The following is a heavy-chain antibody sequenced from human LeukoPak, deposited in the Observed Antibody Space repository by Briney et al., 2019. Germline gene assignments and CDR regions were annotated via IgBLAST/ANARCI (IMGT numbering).Heavy chain of an antibody. J-gene: IGHJ4*02. D-gene: IGHD6-19*01. CDR1: GGSISSSSYY. V-gene: IGHV4-39*07. Sequence: PSETLSLTCTVSGGSISSSSYYWGWIRQPPGKGLEWIGSIYYSGSTYYNPSLKSRVTISVDTSKNQFSLKLSSVTAADTAVYYCARAIGSGWYGGQFDYWGQGTLVTVSS. CDR3: ARAIGSGWYGGQFDY. CDR2: IYYSGST.